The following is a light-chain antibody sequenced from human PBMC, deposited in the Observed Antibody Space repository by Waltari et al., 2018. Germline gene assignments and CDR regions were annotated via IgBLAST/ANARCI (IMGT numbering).Light chain of an antibody. J-gene: IGLJ2*01. V-gene: IGLV1-40*01. CDR3: QSYDHTLSASV. CDR2: YTP. CDR1: TSNIGTPFH. Sequence: SVLAQPPSVSGAPGQRATIYCTVPTSNIGTPFHVRWYQHLPGTAPQLLIYYTPKRPSGVPDRVSGSRSGTSASLAISGLQPEDEADYYCQSYDHTLSASVFGGGTKLTVL.